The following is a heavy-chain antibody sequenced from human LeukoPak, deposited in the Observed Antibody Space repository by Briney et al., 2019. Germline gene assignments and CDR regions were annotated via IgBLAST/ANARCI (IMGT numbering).Heavy chain of an antibody. V-gene: IGHV1-58*02. D-gene: IGHD3-10*01. CDR3: AARSWFGELPYGMDV. Sequence: GTSVKVSCKASGFTFTSSAMQWVRQARGQRLEWIGWIVVGSGNTNYAQKFQERVTITRDMSTSTAYMELSSLRSEDTAVYYCAARSWFGELPYGMDVWGQGTTVTGSS. J-gene: IGHJ6*02. CDR1: GFTFTSSA. CDR2: IVVGSGNT.